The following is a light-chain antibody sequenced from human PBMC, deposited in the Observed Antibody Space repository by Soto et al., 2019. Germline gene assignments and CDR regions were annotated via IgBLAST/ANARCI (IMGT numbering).Light chain of an antibody. CDR1: RSDVGGYNY. CDR3: SSYTSSSDLDV. V-gene: IGLV2-14*01. J-gene: IGLJ1*01. Sequence: QSALTQPASVSGPPGQSITISCTGTRSDVGGYNYVSWYQQHPGKAPKLMIYDVSNRPSGVSNRFSGSKSGNTASLTISGLQAEDEADYYCSSYTSSSDLDVFGTGTKLTVL. CDR2: DVS.